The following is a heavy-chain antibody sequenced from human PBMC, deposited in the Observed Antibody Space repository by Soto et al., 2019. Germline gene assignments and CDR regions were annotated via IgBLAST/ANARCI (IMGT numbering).Heavy chain of an antibody. CDR2: ISWDGGST. CDR1: GFTFDDYT. V-gene: IGHV3-43*01. Sequence: TGGSLRLSCAASGFTFDDYTMHWVRQAPGKGLEWVSLISWDGGSTHYADSVKGRFTISRDNSKNSVYLQMNSLRTEDTALYYCAKGHTTGATGVDYWGQGTLVTVSS. J-gene: IGHJ4*02. CDR3: AKGHTTGATGVDY. D-gene: IGHD1-1*01.